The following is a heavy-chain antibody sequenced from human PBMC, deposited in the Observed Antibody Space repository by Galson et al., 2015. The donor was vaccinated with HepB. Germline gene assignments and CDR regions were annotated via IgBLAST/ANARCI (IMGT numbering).Heavy chain of an antibody. V-gene: IGHV3-48*04. D-gene: IGHD6-19*01. Sequence: SLRLSCAASGFTFSSYSMNWVRQAPGKGLEWVSYISSSSSTIYYADSVKGRFTISRDNAKNSLYLQMNSLRAEDTAVNYCARSGSSGSNWFDPWGQGTLVTVSS. CDR2: ISSSSSTI. CDR1: GFTFSSYS. J-gene: IGHJ5*02. CDR3: ARSGSSGSNWFDP.